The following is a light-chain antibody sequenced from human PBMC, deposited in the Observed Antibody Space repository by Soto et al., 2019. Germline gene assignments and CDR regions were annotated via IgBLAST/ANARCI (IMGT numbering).Light chain of an antibody. CDR3: QQSYSTTWT. Sequence: DIQMTQSPSSLSASVGDRVTITCRASQGISTYLNWYHQKPGKAPKLLIYAASSLQSGVPSRFSGSGSETDFTLTISSLQPEDFATYSCQQSYSTTWTFGQGTKVHIK. J-gene: IGKJ1*01. V-gene: IGKV1-39*01. CDR2: AAS. CDR1: QGISTY.